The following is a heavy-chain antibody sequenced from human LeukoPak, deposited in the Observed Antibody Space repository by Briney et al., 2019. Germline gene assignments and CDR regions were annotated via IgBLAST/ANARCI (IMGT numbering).Heavy chain of an antibody. Sequence: ASVKVSCTASGGTFSSYAISWVRQAPGQGLEWMGGIIPIFGTANYAQKFQGRVTITADESTSTAYMELSSLRSEDTAVYYCASPYCSSTSCYYYYGMDVWGQGTTVTVSS. J-gene: IGHJ6*02. CDR1: GGTFSSYA. CDR2: IIPIFGTA. V-gene: IGHV1-69*13. CDR3: ASPYCSSTSCYYYYGMDV. D-gene: IGHD2-2*01.